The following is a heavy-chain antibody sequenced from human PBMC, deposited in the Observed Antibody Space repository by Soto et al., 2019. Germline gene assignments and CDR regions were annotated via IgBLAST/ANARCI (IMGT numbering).Heavy chain of an antibody. CDR1: GFTFSGSA. V-gene: IGHV3-73*01. J-gene: IGHJ3*02. CDR3: TSSSSWSRAYDAFDI. CDR2: IRSKANSYAT. Sequence: GGSLRLSCAASGFTFSGSAVHWVRPASGKGLEWVGRIRSKANSYATAYAASVKGRFTISRDDSKNTAYLQMNSLKTEDTAVYYCTSSSSWSRAYDAFDIWGQGTMVTVS. D-gene: IGHD6-13*01.